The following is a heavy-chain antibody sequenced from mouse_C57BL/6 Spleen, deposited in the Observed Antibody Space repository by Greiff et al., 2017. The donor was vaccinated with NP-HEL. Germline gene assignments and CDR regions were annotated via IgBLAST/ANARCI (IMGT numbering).Heavy chain of an antibody. CDR3: ARWEIAY. Sequence: EVQLQQSGPELVKPGASVKISCKASGYTFTDYYMNWVKQSHGKSLEWIGDINPNNGGTSYNQKFKGKATLTVDKSSSTAYMELRSLTSEDSAVYYCARWEIAYWGQGTLVTVSA. CDR1: GYTFTDYY. J-gene: IGHJ3*01. D-gene: IGHD4-1*01. CDR2: INPNNGGT. V-gene: IGHV1-26*01.